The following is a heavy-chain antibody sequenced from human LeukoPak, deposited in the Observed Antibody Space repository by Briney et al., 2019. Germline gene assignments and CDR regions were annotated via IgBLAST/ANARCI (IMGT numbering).Heavy chain of an antibody. CDR2: ISGSGGST. CDR3: AKLHDYGGKGYFDY. Sequence: PGGSLRLSCAASGFTFSSYAMSWVRQAPGKGPEWVSAISGSGGSTYYADSVKGRFTISRDNSKNTLYLQMNSLRAEGTAVYYCAKLHDYGGKGYFDYWGQGTLVTVSS. V-gene: IGHV3-23*01. J-gene: IGHJ4*02. CDR1: GFTFSSYA. D-gene: IGHD4-23*01.